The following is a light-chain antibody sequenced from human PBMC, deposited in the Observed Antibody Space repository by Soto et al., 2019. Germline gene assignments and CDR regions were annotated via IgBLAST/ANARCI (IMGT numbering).Light chain of an antibody. J-gene: IGKJ5*01. Sequence: DIQMTQSPSSLSASVGDRVTITCRASQDISVYLAWYQQKPGKVPKLLIYSASTLQSGVPSRFSGSGSGTDFTLSISSLQPDDVATYYCREFNTAPLTFGQGTRLE. CDR2: SAS. V-gene: IGKV1-27*01. CDR3: REFNTAPLT. CDR1: QDISVY.